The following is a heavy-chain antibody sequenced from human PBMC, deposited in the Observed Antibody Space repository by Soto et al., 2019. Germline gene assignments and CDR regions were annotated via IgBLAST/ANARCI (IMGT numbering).Heavy chain of an antibody. CDR3: ARSQGSSTSLEIYYYIYYGMDV. Sequence: QVQLVQSGAEVKKPGSSVKVSCKASGGTFSSYAISWVRQAPGQGLEWMGGIIPIPGTANYAQKFQGRVTITADESTSTAYMELSSLRSEDTAVYYCARSQGSSTSLEIYYYIYYGMDVWGQGTTVTVSS. D-gene: IGHD2-2*01. J-gene: IGHJ6*02. V-gene: IGHV1-69*01. CDR1: GGTFSSYA. CDR2: IIPIPGTA.